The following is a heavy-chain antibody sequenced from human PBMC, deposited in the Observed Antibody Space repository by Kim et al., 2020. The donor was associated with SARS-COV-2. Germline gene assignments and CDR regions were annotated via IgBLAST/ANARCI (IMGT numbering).Heavy chain of an antibody. D-gene: IGHD3-9*01. Sequence: ASVKVSCKASGYTFTSYGISWVRQAPGQGLEWMGWISAYNGNTNYAQKLQGRVTMTTDTSTSTAYMELRSLRSDDTAVYYCARENYDILTGPRGMDVWGQGTTVTVSS. CDR3: ARENYDILTGPRGMDV. V-gene: IGHV1-18*01. CDR1: GYTFTSYG. CDR2: ISAYNGNT. J-gene: IGHJ6*02.